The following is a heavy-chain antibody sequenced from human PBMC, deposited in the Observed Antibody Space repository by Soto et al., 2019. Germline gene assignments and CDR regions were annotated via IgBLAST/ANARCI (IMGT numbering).Heavy chain of an antibody. Sequence: VQLVESGGGVVQPGGSLRLSCEASGFIFSTYGMHWVRQAPGKGLEWVAHISYDGSNEHYADSVKGRFTVSRDNAKNTLSLQLTSLRSEDTAGYYCTKEYIVGTTWGYFESWGQGTLVTVSS. CDR1: GFIFSTYG. J-gene: IGHJ4*02. D-gene: IGHD1-26*01. CDR3: TKEYIVGTTWGYFES. V-gene: IGHV3-30*18. CDR2: ISYDGSNE.